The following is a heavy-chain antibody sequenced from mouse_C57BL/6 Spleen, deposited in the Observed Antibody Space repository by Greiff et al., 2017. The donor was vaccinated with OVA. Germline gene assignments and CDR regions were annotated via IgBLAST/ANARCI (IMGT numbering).Heavy chain of an antibody. J-gene: IGHJ2*01. CDR1: GYTFTSYW. Sequence: QVQLQQPGAELVRPGSSVKLSCKASGYTFTSYWMDWVKQRPGQGLEWIGNIYPSDSETHYNQKFKDKATLTVDKSSSTAYMQLSSLTSEDSAVYYGAREDWDYFDYWGQGTTLTVSS. CDR2: IYPSDSET. D-gene: IGHD4-1*01. CDR3: AREDWDYFDY. V-gene: IGHV1-61*01.